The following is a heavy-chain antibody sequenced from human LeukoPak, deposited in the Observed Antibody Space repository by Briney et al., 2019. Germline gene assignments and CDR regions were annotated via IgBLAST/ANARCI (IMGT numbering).Heavy chain of an antibody. Sequence: ASVKVSCKASGGTFSSYAISWVRQAPGQGLEWMGGVIPMFATANYAPKLQDRVTITADESTSTAYMELRSLRSEDTAVYHCARGLHGDYGYFDYWGQGTLVTVSS. CDR3: ARGLHGDYGYFDY. CDR1: GGTFSSYA. J-gene: IGHJ4*02. D-gene: IGHD4-17*01. CDR2: VIPMFATA. V-gene: IGHV1-69*13.